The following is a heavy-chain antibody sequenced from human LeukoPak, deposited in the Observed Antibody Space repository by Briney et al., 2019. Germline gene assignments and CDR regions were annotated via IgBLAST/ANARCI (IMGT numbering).Heavy chain of an antibody. J-gene: IGHJ4*02. CDR2: ISAYNGNT. CDR1: GYTFTSYG. CDR3: ARDRALGVVVPASNY. V-gene: IGHV1-18*01. D-gene: IGHD2-2*01. Sequence: GASVKVSCKASGYTFTSYGINWVRQAPGQGLEWMGWISAYNGNTNYAQKLQGRVTMTTDTSTSTAYMELRSLRSDDTAVYYCARDRALGVVVPASNYWGQGTLVTVSS.